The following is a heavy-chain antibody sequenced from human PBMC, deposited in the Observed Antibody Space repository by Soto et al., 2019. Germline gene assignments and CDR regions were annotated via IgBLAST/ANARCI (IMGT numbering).Heavy chain of an antibody. Sequence: GESLKISCKGSGYSFTSYWISWVRQMPGKGLEWVGRIDPSDSYTNYSPSFQGHVTISADKSISTAYLQWSSLKASDNAMYYCARRHYYDSSGRNWFDPWGQGTLVTVSS. J-gene: IGHJ5*02. CDR3: ARRHYYDSSGRNWFDP. D-gene: IGHD3-22*01. V-gene: IGHV5-10-1*01. CDR2: IDPSDSYT. CDR1: GYSFTSYW.